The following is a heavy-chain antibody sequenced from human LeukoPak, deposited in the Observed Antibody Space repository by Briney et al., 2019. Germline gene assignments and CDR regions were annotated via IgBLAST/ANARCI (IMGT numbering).Heavy chain of an antibody. J-gene: IGHJ4*02. CDR2: INHSGST. CDR1: GGSFSGYY. CDR3: ARAPWRNYYDSSGYYYGY. Sequence: SSETLSLTCAVYGGSFSGYYWSWIRQPPGKGLEWIGEINHSGSTNYNPSLKSRVTISVDTSKNQFSLKLSSVTAADTAVYYCARAPWRNYYDSSGYYYGYWGQGTLVTVSS. V-gene: IGHV4-34*01. D-gene: IGHD3-22*01.